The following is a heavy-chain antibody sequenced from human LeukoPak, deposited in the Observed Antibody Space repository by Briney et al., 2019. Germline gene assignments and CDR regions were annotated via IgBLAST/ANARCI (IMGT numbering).Heavy chain of an antibody. CDR1: GFTFDDYA. Sequence: HPGGSLRLSCAASGFTFDDYAMHWVRQAPGKGLEWVSGISWNSGSIDYADSVKGRFTISRDNAKNSLYLQMNSLRAEDTALYYCAKDGGYHFDYWGQGTLVIVSS. CDR2: ISWNSGSI. D-gene: IGHD5-12*01. V-gene: IGHV3-9*01. J-gene: IGHJ4*02. CDR3: AKDGGYHFDY.